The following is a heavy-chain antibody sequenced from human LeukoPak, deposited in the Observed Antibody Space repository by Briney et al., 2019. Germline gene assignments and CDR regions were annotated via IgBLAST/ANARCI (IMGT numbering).Heavy chain of an antibody. CDR2: ISSSGGAT. CDR1: GFTFSSYS. D-gene: IGHD6-19*01. V-gene: IGHV3-23*01. Sequence: GGSLRLSCAVSGFTFSSYSMTWVRQATGKGLEWVSVISSSGGATDYAGSVKGRFTISRDNSKNTLYLQMSSLRAEDTAVYYCVKVGSGWSFDYWGQGTLVTVSS. CDR3: VKVGSGWSFDY. J-gene: IGHJ4*02.